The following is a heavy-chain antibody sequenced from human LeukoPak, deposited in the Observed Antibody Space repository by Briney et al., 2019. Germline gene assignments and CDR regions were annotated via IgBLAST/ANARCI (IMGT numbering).Heavy chain of an antibody. J-gene: IGHJ3*02. CDR1: GFTVSSNY. D-gene: IGHD6-13*01. Sequence: GGSLRLSCAASGFTVSSNYMSWVRQAPGKGLEWVSVIYSGGSTYYADSVKGRFTISRDNSKNTLYLQMNSLRAEDTAVYYCARVGAAAVADAFDIWGQGTMVTVSS. CDR3: ARVGAAAVADAFDI. V-gene: IGHV3-53*01. CDR2: IYSGGST.